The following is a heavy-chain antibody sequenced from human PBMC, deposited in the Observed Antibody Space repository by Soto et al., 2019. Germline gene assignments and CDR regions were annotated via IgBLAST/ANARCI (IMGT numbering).Heavy chain of an antibody. J-gene: IGHJ4*02. D-gene: IGHD3-22*01. CDR3: ARATTYYYDSSGYRIGYYFDY. Sequence: SETLSLTCAVYGGSFSGYYWSWIRQHPGKGLEWIGYIYYSGSTYYNPSLKSRVTISVDTSKNQFSLKLSSVTAADTAVYYCARATTYYYDSSGYRIGYYFDYWGQGTLVTVSS. CDR1: GGSFSGYY. CDR2: IYYSGST. V-gene: IGHV4-31*11.